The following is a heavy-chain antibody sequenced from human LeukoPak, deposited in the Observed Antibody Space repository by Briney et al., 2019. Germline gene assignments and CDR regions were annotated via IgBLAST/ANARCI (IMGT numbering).Heavy chain of an antibody. Sequence: GASVKVSCKASGYTFTSYDINWVRQATGQGLEWMGWMNPNSGNTGYAQKFQGRVTMTRNTSISTAYMELSSLRSEDTAVYYCARHLWFGESPGYYGMDVWGQGTTVTVSS. CDR3: ARHLWFGESPGYYGMDV. J-gene: IGHJ6*02. CDR1: GYTFTSYD. CDR2: MNPNSGNT. D-gene: IGHD3-10*01. V-gene: IGHV1-8*01.